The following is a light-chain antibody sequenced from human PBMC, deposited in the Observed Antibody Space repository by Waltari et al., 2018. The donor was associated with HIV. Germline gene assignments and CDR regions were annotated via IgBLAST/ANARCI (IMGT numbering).Light chain of an antibody. V-gene: IGKV3-11*01. CDR2: DAS. J-gene: IGKJ5*01. CDR1: QSVSSY. Sequence: EIVLTQSPATLSLSPGARATLSCRASQSVSSYLAWYQQKPGQAPRLLIYDASNRATGIPARFSGSGSGTDFTLTISSLEPEDFAVYYCQQRSNWPPPTFGQGTRLEIK. CDR3: QQRSNWPPPT.